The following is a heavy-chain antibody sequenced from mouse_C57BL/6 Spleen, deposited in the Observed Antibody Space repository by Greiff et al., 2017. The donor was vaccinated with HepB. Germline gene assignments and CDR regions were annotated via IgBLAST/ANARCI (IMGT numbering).Heavy chain of an antibody. CDR2: IYPRSGNT. D-gene: IGHD2-1*01. CDR1: GYTFPSYG. V-gene: IGHV1-81*01. Sequence: VQLPQSGAELARPGASVQLSCKASGYTFPSYGISWVKQRTGQGLEWIGEIYPRSGNTYYNEKLKGKATLTADKASSTAYMELRSLTSEDSAVYFCASERDYYGNYYFDYWGQGTTLTVSS. J-gene: IGHJ2*01. CDR3: ASERDYYGNYYFDY.